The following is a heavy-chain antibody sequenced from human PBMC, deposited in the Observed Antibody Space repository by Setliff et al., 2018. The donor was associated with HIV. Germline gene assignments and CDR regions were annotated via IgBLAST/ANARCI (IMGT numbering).Heavy chain of an antibody. V-gene: IGHV1-18*01. CDR3: ARGAYDSTDTYYYYGMDV. J-gene: IGHJ6*02. CDR2: ISAYNGNT. Sequence: ASVKVSCKASGYTFTSYGISWVRQAPGQGLEWMGWISAYNGNTNYAQKLQGRVTMTTDTSTSTAYMELRSLRSDDTAVYYCARGAYDSTDTYYYYGMDVWGQGTSVTVSS. D-gene: IGHD3-22*01. CDR1: GYTFTSYG.